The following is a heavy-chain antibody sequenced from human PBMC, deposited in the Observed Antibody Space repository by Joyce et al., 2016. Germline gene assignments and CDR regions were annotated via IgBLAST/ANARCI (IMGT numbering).Heavy chain of an antibody. CDR1: GFSFSGYW. Sequence: EVQLVESGGGLVQPGGSLRLSCAAPGFSFSGYWIHWVRQAPGKGLVWVSRINTDGSSTRFADSVKGRFTISRDNAKNTLYPQMNSLRAEDTAVYYCVRGISARPGGPNWFDPWGQGTLVTVSS. J-gene: IGHJ5*02. CDR2: INTDGSST. V-gene: IGHV3-74*01. CDR3: VRGISARPGGPNWFDP. D-gene: IGHD6-6*01.